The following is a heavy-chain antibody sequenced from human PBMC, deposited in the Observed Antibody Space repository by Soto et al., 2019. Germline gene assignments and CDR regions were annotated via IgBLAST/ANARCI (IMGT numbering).Heavy chain of an antibody. D-gene: IGHD5-18*01. CDR3: ARDRSFGYGYYCYHGIHV. CDR2: INPNSGGT. CDR1: GYTFTGYY. V-gene: IGHV1-2*02. Sequence: ASVKVSCKASGYTFTGYYMHWVRQAPGQGLEWMGWINPNSGGTNYAQKFQGRVTMTRDTSISTAYMELSRLRSDDTAVYYCARDRSFGYGYYCYHGIHVWGAGTTVTVSS. J-gene: IGHJ6*04.